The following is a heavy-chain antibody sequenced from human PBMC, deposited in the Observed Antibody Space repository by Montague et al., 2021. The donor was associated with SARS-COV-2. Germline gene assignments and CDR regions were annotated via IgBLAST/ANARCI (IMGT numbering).Heavy chain of an antibody. J-gene: IGHJ3*02. Sequence: SETLSLTCTVSGGSISSYYWSWIRQPPGKGLEWIGYIYYSGSTNYNPSLKSRATISVDTSKNQFSLKLSSVTAADTAVYYCARGSGWMGNAFDIWGQGAMATVSS. CDR1: GGSISSYY. V-gene: IGHV4-59*01. D-gene: IGHD6-19*01. CDR2: IYYSGST. CDR3: ARGSGWMGNAFDI.